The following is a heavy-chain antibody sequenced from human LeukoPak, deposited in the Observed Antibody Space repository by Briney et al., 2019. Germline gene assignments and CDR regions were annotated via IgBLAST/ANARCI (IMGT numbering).Heavy chain of an antibody. V-gene: IGHV3-74*01. CDR1: GFTFSSYW. D-gene: IGHD6-13*01. CDR2: INSDGSST. Sequence: GGSLRLSCAASGFTFSSYWMHCVRQAPGKGLVWVSRINSDGSSTSYADSVKGRFTISRDNAKNTLYLQMNSLRAEDTAVYYCARDLSVSYSSSWFNRFDPWREAILVTVCS. CDR3: ARDLSVSYSSSWFNRFDP. J-gene: IGHJ5*02.